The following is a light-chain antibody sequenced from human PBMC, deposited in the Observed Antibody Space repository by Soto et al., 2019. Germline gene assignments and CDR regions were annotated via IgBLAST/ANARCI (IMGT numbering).Light chain of an antibody. CDR3: NSHTSGTTRA. CDR2: DVS. J-gene: IGLJ1*01. CDR1: SSGIGD. Sequence: QAVVTQPASVSGSPGQSITISCTGASSGIGDFSWYQQQPGKAPKLIIYDVSNRPSGVSNRFSGSKSGNTASLTISGLQAEDEADYYCNSHTSGTTRAFGTGTKVTVL. V-gene: IGLV2-14*01.